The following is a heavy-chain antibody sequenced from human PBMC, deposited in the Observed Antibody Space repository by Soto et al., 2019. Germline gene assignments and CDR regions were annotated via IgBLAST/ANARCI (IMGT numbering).Heavy chain of an antibody. J-gene: IGHJ3*02. CDR3: ARVLVVATVIGPESPYDAFDI. Sequence: AQLVESGGGLVQPGGSLRLSCAASGFTFSRYWMNWVRRAPGRGLEWVANIKEDGSESFSVDSVEGRFTISRDNAKNTLYLQMNSLRAEDTAVYYCARVLVVATVIGPESPYDAFDIWGQGTLVTVSS. CDR2: IKEDGSES. D-gene: IGHD3-22*01. CDR1: GFTFSRYW. V-gene: IGHV3-7*01.